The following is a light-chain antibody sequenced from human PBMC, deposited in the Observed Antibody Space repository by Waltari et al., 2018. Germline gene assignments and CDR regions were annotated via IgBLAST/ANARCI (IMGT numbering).Light chain of an antibody. CDR2: KAS. J-gene: IGKJ2*01. CDR3: QQYNSYSPYT. V-gene: IGKV1-5*03. CDR1: QSISSW. Sequence: IQMTQSPSTLSAAAGDRVTITCRASQSISSWLAWYQQKPGKAPKLLIYKASSLESGVPSRFSSSGSGTEFTLTISSLQPDDFATYYCQQYNSYSPYTFGQGTKLEIK.